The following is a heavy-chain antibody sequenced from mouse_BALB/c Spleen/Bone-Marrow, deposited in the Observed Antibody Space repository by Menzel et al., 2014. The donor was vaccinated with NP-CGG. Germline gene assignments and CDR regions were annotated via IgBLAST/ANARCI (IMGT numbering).Heavy chain of an antibody. CDR1: GFTFSSYT. V-gene: IGHV5-6-4*01. Sequence: DVMLVESGGGLVKPGGSLKLSCAASGFTFSSYTMSWVRQTPEKRLEWVATITSVGVYTYYPDSVKGRFTISRDNAKNTPCLQKRRMKSEDTDMYNCTRDIYEGVSYYVMYYWGDGAPVTASS. D-gene: IGHD2-3*01. CDR2: ITSVGVYT. CDR3: TRDIYEGVSYYVMYY. J-gene: IGHJ4*01.